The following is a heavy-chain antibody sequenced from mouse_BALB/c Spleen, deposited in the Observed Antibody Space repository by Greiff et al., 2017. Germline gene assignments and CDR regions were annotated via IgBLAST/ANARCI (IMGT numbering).Heavy chain of an antibody. CDR3: TREGIPTAAFDC. D-gene: IGHD1-2*01. CDR2: ISSGGSYT. Sequence: EVHLVESGGGLVKPGGSLKLSCAASGFTFSSYTMSWVRQTPEKRLEWVATISSGGSYTYYPDSVKGRFTISRDNAKNTLYLQMSSLKAEDTAMYYCTREGIPTAAFDCWGQGTTLTVSS. J-gene: IGHJ2*01. V-gene: IGHV5-6-4*01. CDR1: GFTFSSYT.